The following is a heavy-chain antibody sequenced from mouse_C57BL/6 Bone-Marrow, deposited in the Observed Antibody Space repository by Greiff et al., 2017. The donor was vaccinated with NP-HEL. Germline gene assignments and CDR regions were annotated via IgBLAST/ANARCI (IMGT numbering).Heavy chain of an antibody. V-gene: IGHV3-6*01. J-gene: IGHJ3*01. CDR2: ISYDGSN. D-gene: IGHD2-14*01. CDR3: ARGWNVGSFAY. CDR1: GYSITSGYY. Sequence: ESGPGLVKPSQSLSLTCSVTGYSITSGYYWNWIRQFPGNKLEWMGYISYDGSNNYNPSLKNLISITRDTSKNQFFLKLNSVTTEDTATYYCARGWNVGSFAYWGQGTLVTVSA.